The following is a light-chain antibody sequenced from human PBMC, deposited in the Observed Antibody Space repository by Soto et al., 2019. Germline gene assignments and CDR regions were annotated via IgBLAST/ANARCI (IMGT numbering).Light chain of an antibody. J-gene: IGLJ1*01. CDR2: SVN. V-gene: IGLV1-44*01. Sequence: QAVVTQPPSASGTPGQRVTISCSGSNPNVGRNGVNWYQQLPGTAPKLLVYSVNQRPSGVPDRFSGSKSGTSASLAIGGLQSEDEADYYCATWDDSLNGLYVFGTGTKVTVL. CDR1: NPNVGRNG. CDR3: ATWDDSLNGLYV.